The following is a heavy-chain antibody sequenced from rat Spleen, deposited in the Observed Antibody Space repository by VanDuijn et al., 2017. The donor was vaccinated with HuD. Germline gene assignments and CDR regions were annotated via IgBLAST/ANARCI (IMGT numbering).Heavy chain of an antibody. CDR3: ARRYDFDF. Sequence: EVQLVESDGGLVQPGRSLKLSCAASGFTLSDHYMAWVRQAPTKGLEWVATIAFDGIGTYYRDSVKGRFTISRDNAKTTLYLQMDSLRSEDTATYYCARRYDFDFWGQGVMVTVSS. CDR2: IAFDGIGT. J-gene: IGHJ2*01. V-gene: IGHV5-29*01. CDR1: GFTLSDHY. D-gene: IGHD2-1*01.